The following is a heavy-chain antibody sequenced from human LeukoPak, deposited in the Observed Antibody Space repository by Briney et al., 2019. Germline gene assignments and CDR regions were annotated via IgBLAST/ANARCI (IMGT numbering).Heavy chain of an antibody. CDR2: IIPIFGTT. V-gene: IGHV1-69*13. J-gene: IGHJ4*02. Sequence: SVKVSCRASGGTFSSYAIDWVRQAPGQGLEWMGGIIPIFGTTNYAQKFQGRVTITAGESMRTAYMELSSLRYEDTGVYYWARGWLAETTVVTPYNYWGRGTLVTVSS. D-gene: IGHD4-23*01. CDR3: ARGWLAETTVVTPYNY. CDR1: GGTFSSYA.